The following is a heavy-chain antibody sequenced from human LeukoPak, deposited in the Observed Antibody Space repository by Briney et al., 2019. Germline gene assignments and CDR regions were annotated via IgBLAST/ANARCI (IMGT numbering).Heavy chain of an antibody. D-gene: IGHD3-22*01. CDR3: ARGLIYDSSGYYSRQNDY. CDR1: GFTFSRYS. V-gene: IGHV3-21*01. J-gene: IGHJ4*02. Sequence: GWSLRLSCAASGFTFSRYSMNWLRQAPGKGLEWVSSISSSSSYIYYADSVKGRFTISRDNAKNSLYLQMNSLRAEDTAVYYCARGLIYDSSGYYSRQNDYWGQGTLVTVSS. CDR2: ISSSSSYI.